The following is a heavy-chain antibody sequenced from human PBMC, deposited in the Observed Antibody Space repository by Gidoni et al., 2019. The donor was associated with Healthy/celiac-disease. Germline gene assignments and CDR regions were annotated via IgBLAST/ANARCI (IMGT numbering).Heavy chain of an antibody. CDR2: IHHSGST. CDR3: ARKYPYYDILTGASGGWFDP. Sequence: QVQLPPWGAGLLKPSETLSLTCAVSGGPLSGYSWSWIRQPPGKGLEWIGEIHHSGSTNYHPSLKSRVTISVDTSKNQCSLKLSSVTAADTAVYYCARKYPYYDILTGASGGWFDPWGQGTLVTVSS. D-gene: IGHD3-9*01. V-gene: IGHV4-34*01. CDR1: GGPLSGYS. J-gene: IGHJ5*02.